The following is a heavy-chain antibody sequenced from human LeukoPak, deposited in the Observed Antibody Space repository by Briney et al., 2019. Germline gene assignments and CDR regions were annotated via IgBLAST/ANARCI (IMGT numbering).Heavy chain of an antibody. CDR1: GGSVSTSY. D-gene: IGHD2-15*01. CDR2: IAYSVTT. CDR3: ARAKHNAYCTGGRCSPFYFDS. V-gene: IGHV4-59*02. Sequence: PSETLSLTCTVSGGSVSTSYWSWIRQPPGKGPECIGYIAYSVTTNYNPSLKSRVTISLDTSKNQFSLNLTSVTAADTAMYYCARAKHNAYCTGGRCSPFYFDSWGQGVLVTVSS. J-gene: IGHJ4*02.